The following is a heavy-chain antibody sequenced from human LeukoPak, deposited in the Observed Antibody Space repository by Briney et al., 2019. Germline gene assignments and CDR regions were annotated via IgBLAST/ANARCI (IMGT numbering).Heavy chain of an antibody. V-gene: IGHV3-7*01. Sequence: GGSLRLSCGASGFSFSDYWMTWVRQAPGKGLERVANINQDGSEEYYVASVKGRFTISRDNTKNSLYLQMTSLRAEDTAVYYCARDGSKSCSGGSCYLNWFDPWGQGTLVTVSS. CDR3: ARDGSKSCSGGSCYLNWFDP. CDR1: GFSFSDYW. D-gene: IGHD2-15*01. J-gene: IGHJ5*02. CDR2: INQDGSEE.